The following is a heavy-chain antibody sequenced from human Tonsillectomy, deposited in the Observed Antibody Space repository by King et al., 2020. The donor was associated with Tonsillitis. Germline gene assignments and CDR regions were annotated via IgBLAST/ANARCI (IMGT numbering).Heavy chain of an antibody. D-gene: IGHD3-22*01. CDR2: LNSDGSTT. Sequence: VQLVESGGGLVQPGGSLRLSCVASGFIFSSYWMHWVRQPPGKGLVWVSRLNSDGSTTSYADSVKGRFTISRDNAKNTLYLQMNSLRVEDTAVYYCANGGDRYDGSGSYYDDSFAIWGQGTMVTV. J-gene: IGHJ3*02. CDR1: GFIFSSYW. CDR3: ANGGDRYDGSGSYYDDSFAI. V-gene: IGHV3-74*01.